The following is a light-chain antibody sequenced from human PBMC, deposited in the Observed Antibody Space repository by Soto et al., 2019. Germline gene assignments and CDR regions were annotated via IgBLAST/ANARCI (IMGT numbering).Light chain of an antibody. V-gene: IGKV3-11*01. CDR2: GVS. CDR3: QQRYNWLT. Sequence: IVLTQSQATLYLSPGERATLSCRAMQTWSSYLSWYKHKPGQAPRLLIYGVSNRATGIPARFSGSGSGTDFTLTISSLEPEDSAVYYCQQRYNWLTFGGGTKVEIK. CDR1: QTWSSY. J-gene: IGKJ4*01.